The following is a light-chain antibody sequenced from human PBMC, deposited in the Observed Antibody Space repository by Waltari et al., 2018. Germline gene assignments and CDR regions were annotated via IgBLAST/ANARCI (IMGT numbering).Light chain of an antibody. Sequence: QSVLTQPPSASGAPGPRVTISCFGSSTNIGTQTVTWYQQLPGTAPKLLIYSNNQRPSGVPDRFSGSKSGTSASLAISGLQSEDEADYYCAAWDDSLNGVFGGGTKLTVL. CDR2: SNN. J-gene: IGLJ3*02. CDR1: STNIGTQT. CDR3: AAWDDSLNGV. V-gene: IGLV1-44*01.